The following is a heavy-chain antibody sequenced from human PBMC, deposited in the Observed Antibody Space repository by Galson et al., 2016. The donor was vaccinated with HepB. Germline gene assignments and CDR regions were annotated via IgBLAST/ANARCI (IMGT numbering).Heavy chain of an antibody. D-gene: IGHD3-16*01. J-gene: IGHJ4*02. CDR2: IWYDVIKR. CDR1: GFTFSAYG. V-gene: IGHV3-33*01. CDR3: ARADSRSYASKWSLDY. Sequence: SLRLSCAASGFTFSAYGMHWVRQAPGKRLEWVATIWYDVIKRYHADSVKGRFTISRDNSKNTLSLQMNSLRAEDTAVYYCARADSRSYASKWSLDYWGQGTLGTVSS.